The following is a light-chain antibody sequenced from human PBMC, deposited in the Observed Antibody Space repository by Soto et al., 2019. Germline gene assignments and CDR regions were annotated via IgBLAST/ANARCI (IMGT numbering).Light chain of an antibody. CDR1: TGEVTSGYF. J-gene: IGLJ2*01. Sequence: QTVVTQEPSLTVSPGGTVTLTCASSTGEVTSGYFPNWIQQKPGQAPRSLIYNTNNKYSWTPARFSGSLLGGKAALTLSGVQPEDEADYYCLLYLSGHVMLFGGGTQLTVL. CDR2: NTN. CDR3: LLYLSGHVML. V-gene: IGLV7-43*01.